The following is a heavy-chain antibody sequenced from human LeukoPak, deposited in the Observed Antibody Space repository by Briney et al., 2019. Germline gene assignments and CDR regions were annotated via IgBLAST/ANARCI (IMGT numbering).Heavy chain of an antibody. D-gene: IGHD2-15*01. V-gene: IGHV3-53*01. Sequence: QPGGSLRLSCAASGFTVSSNYMSWVRQAPGKGLEWVSVIYSGGSTYYADSVKGRFTISRDSSKNTLYLQMNTLRAEDTAVYYRAREYSRADAFDIWGQGTLVTVSS. CDR3: AREYSRADAFDI. CDR1: GFTVSSNY. CDR2: IYSGGST. J-gene: IGHJ3*02.